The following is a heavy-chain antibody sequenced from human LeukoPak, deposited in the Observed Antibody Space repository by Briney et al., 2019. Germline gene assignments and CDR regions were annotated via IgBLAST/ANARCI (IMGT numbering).Heavy chain of an antibody. CDR3: ARGPLTVIAAADY. V-gene: IGHV3-7*01. Sequence: PGGSLRLSCAASGFTFSSYWMSWVRQAPGKRLEWVANIKQDGSEKYYVDSVKGRFTISRDNAKNSLYLQMNSLRAEDTAVYYCARGPLTVIAAADYWGQGTLVTVSS. CDR1: GFTFSSYW. J-gene: IGHJ4*02. CDR2: IKQDGSEK. D-gene: IGHD6-13*01.